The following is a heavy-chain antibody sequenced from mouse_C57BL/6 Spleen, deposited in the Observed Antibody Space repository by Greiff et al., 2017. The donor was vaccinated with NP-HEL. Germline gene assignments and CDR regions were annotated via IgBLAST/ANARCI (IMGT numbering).Heavy chain of an antibody. J-gene: IGHJ2*01. D-gene: IGHD2-3*01. CDR3: ARRGDGPFDY. CDR2: IYPRDGST. Sequence: VQVVESGPELVKPGASVKLSCKASGYTFTSYDINWVKQRPGQGLEWIGWIYPRDGSTKYNEKFKGKATLTVDTSSSTAYMELHSLTSEDSAVYFCARRGDGPFDYWGQGTTLTVSS. V-gene: IGHV1-85*01. CDR1: GYTFTSYD.